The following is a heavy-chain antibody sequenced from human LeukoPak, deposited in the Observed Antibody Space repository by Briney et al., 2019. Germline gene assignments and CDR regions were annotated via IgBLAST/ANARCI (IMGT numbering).Heavy chain of an antibody. J-gene: IGHJ4*02. CDR1: GFTFSSYE. V-gene: IGHV3-48*03. CDR2: ISSSGSTI. Sequence: GGSLRLSSAASGFTFSSYEMNWVRQAPGKGLEWVSYISSSGSTIYYADSVKGRFTISRDNAKNSLYLQMNSLRAEDTAVYYCARVPHIAAVPWGQGTLVTVSS. D-gene: IGHD6-13*01. CDR3: ARVPHIAAVP.